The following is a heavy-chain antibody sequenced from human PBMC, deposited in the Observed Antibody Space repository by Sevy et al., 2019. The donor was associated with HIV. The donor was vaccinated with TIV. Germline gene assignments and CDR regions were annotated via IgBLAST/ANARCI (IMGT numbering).Heavy chain of an antibody. D-gene: IGHD3-16*01. V-gene: IGHV3-30-3*01. Sequence: GGSLRLSCAASGFTFSSYAMHWVLQAPGKGLEWVAVISHDGSNKYYTDSVKGRLTISSANSKDTLYLQMHSLRAEETYVYYCARDTSITSFYPEGFDLWGQGSLVTVSS. CDR3: ARDTSITSFYPEGFDL. J-gene: IGHJ5*02. CDR2: ISHDGSNK. CDR1: GFTFSSYA.